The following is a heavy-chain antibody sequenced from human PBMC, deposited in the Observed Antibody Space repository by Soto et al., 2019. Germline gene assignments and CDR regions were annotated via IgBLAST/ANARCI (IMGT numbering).Heavy chain of an antibody. CDR2: IWYDGSNK. J-gene: IGHJ4*02. D-gene: IGHD3-10*01. Sequence: GGSLRLSCAASGFTFSSYGMHWVRQAPGKGLEWVAVIWYDGSNKYYADSVKARFTISRDNSKNTLYLQMNSLRAEDTAVYYCARDLRSYGSEFHYWGQGTLVTVSS. CDR1: GFTFSSYG. V-gene: IGHV3-33*01. CDR3: ARDLRSYGSEFHY.